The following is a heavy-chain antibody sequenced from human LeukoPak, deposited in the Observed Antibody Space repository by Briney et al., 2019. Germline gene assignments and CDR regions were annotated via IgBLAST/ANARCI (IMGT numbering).Heavy chain of an antibody. V-gene: IGHV1-2*02. D-gene: IGHD3-10*01. CDR3: AKDPITMVRGVVKGIFDY. Sequence: ASVKVSCKASGYTFTGYYMHWVRQAPGQGLEWMGWINPNSGGTNYAQKFQGRVTMTRDTSISTAYMELSRLRSDDTAVYYCAKDPITMVRGVVKGIFDYWGQGTLVTVSS. CDR2: INPNSGGT. CDR1: GYTFTGYY. J-gene: IGHJ4*02.